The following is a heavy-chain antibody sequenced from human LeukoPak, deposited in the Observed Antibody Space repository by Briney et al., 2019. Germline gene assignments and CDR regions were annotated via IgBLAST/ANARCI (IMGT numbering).Heavy chain of an antibody. CDR2: IYHSGST. CDR3: AREAYSSTWYNNWFDP. V-gene: IGHV4-38-2*02. D-gene: IGHD6-13*01. J-gene: IGHJ5*02. CDR1: GGSISSYQ. Sequence: PSETLSLTCTVSGGSISSYQWSWIRQPPGKGLEWIGSIYHSGSTYYNPSLKSRVTISVDTSKNQFSLKLSSVTAADTAVYYCAREAYSSTWYNNWFDPWGQGTLVTVSS.